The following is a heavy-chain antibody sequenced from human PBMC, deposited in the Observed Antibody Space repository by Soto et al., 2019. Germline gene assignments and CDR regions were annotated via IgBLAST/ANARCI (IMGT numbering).Heavy chain of an antibody. V-gene: IGHV3-23*01. Sequence: VQLSESGGGLVQPGGSLTLSCAASGFTFSSFAMNWVRQAPGKGLEWVAVISGNATSTYYADSVKGRFTISRDNSMNTMYLQMNSLRAEDTAVYYCAKKAGIISRYGLDVWGQGTTVTVSS. CDR3: AKKAGIISRYGLDV. J-gene: IGHJ6*02. CDR1: GFTFSSFA. CDR2: ISGNATST.